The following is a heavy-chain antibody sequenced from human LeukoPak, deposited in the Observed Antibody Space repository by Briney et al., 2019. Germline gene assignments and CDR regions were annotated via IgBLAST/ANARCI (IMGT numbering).Heavy chain of an antibody. D-gene: IGHD3-22*01. V-gene: IGHV4-59*11. CDR3: TRGGGSGYYFGIPRYYFDA. Sequence: PSETLSLTCTVSGGSLEGLYWSWIRQSPEKGLEWIGNVFHTGVTSYNLSLKSRVTISVDTSRNQFSLTMTSMTAADTAICYCTRGGGSGYYFGIPRYYFDAWGQGVLVTVSS. CDR2: VFHTGVT. J-gene: IGHJ4*02. CDR1: GGSLEGLY.